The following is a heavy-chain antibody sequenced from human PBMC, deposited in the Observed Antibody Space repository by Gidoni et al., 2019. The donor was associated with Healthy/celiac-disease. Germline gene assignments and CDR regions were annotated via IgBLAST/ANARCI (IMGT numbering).Heavy chain of an antibody. D-gene: IGHD3-9*01. CDR1: GFTFSTYA. V-gene: IGHV3-30*04. CDR2: ISDDGSNK. Sequence: QVQLVESVGGVVQPGRSLSLSCAASGFTFSTYAVHWVLQAPGQGLEWVAVISDDGSNKHYADSVKGRFTIFRDNFKNTLDLQMNSLRAEDTAVYYCARDKAYYDSLTGYYRYYYYGMDVWGQGTTVTVSS. CDR3: ARDKAYYDSLTGYYRYYYYGMDV. J-gene: IGHJ6*02.